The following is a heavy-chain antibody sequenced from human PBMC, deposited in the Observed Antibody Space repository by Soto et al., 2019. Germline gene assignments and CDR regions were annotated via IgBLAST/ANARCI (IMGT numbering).Heavy chain of an antibody. D-gene: IGHD2-15*01. V-gene: IGHV4-34*01. J-gene: IGHJ5*02. Sequence: SETLSLTCAVYGGSFSGYYWSWIRQPPGKGLEWIGEINHSGSTNYNPSLKSRVTISVDTSKNQFSLKLSSVTAADTAVYYCARRYCSGGSCEKLDWFDPWGQGTLVTVSS. CDR1: GGSFSGYY. CDR3: ARRYCSGGSCEKLDWFDP. CDR2: INHSGST.